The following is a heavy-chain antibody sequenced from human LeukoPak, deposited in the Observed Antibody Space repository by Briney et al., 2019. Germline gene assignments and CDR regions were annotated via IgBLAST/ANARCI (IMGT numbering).Heavy chain of an antibody. CDR1: GFTFSDYY. CDR3: ARGYCGGDCYSSFDY. J-gene: IGHJ4*02. V-gene: IGHV3-11*01. D-gene: IGHD2-21*02. CDR2: ISSSGSTI. Sequence: GGSLRLSCAASGFTFSDYYMSWIRQAPGKGLEWVSYISSSGSTIYYADSVKGRFTISRDNAKNSLYLQMNSLRAEGTAVYYCARGYCGGDCYSSFDYWGQGTLVTVSS.